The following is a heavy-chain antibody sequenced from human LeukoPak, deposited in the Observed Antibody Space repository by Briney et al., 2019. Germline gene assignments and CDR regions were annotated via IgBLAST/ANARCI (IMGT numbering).Heavy chain of an antibody. V-gene: IGHV3-21*01. CDR1: GFSFSSYT. D-gene: IGHD2-21*02. Sequence: GGSLRLSCAASGFSFSSYTMNWVRQAPGKGLEWVSSISSSSSYIYYADSMKGRFTIFRDNAKNSLYLQMNSLRAEDTAVYYCARDDLAGWFDPWGQGTLVTVSS. J-gene: IGHJ5*02. CDR3: ARDDLAGWFDP. CDR2: ISSSSSYI.